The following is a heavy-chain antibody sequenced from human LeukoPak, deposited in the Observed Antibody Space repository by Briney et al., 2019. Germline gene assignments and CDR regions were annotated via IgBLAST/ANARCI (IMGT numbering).Heavy chain of an antibody. D-gene: IGHD4-11*01. V-gene: IGHV1-69*13. CDR3: ARLSDPSKSPGPLDI. CDR1: GDTFNSVA. Sequence: ASVKVSCKASGDTFNSVALSWVRLAPGQGLEWMGGIILIFGTANYAQRFLGRVTITSDESTSTAYMEINSLTTEDTAVYYCARLSDPSKSPGPLDIWGKGTTVTVSS. J-gene: IGHJ6*04. CDR2: IILIFGTA.